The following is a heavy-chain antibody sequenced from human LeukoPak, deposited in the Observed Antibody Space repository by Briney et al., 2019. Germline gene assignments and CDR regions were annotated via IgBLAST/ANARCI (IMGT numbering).Heavy chain of an antibody. D-gene: IGHD4-23*01. CDR3: ARDRGYSTFDN. V-gene: IGHV3-7*01. J-gene: IGHJ5*02. Sequence: GGSLRLSCAASGFPFSNHWMSWVRQAPGKGLEWVANMKEDGGEINYVDSVKGRFTISRDNAKNSLYLHMNSLRVDGTAVYYCARDRGYSTFDNWGQGTLVTVSS. CDR1: GFPFSNHW. CDR2: MKEDGGEI.